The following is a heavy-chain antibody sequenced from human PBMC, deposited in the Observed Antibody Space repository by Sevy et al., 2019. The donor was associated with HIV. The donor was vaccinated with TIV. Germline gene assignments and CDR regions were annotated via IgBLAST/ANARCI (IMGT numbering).Heavy chain of an antibody. CDR2: IIPIFGTA. CDR3: AAVSGVFYDSSGAHYYYYFKDV. J-gene: IGHJ6*03. D-gene: IGHD3-22*01. CDR1: GGTFSSYA. Sequence: ASVKVSCKASGGTFSSYAISWVRQAPGQGLEWMGGIIPIFGTANYAQKFQGRVTITADKSTSTAYMELSSLRSEDTGGYYCAAVSGVFYDSSGAHYYYYFKDVWGKGNTVTGSS. V-gene: IGHV1-69*06.